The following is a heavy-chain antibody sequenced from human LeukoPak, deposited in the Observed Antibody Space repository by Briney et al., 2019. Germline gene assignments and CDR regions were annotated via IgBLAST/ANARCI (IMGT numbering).Heavy chain of an antibody. Sequence: GGSLRLSCTASGFAFSSYWMFWVRQAPGKGLVWVSQINTDGASTTYGDPAEGRFTTSRDNAKNTLYLQMNRLRVEDTAVYYCARGTAATAGIDYWGQGTLVTVSS. CDR3: ARGTAATAGIDY. J-gene: IGHJ4*02. V-gene: IGHV3-74*01. CDR1: GFAFSSYW. D-gene: IGHD6-25*01. CDR2: INTDGAST.